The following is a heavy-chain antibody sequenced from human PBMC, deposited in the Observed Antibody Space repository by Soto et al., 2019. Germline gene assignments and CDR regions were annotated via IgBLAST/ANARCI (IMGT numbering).Heavy chain of an antibody. CDR1: GGSISSGGYS. V-gene: IGHV4-30-2*01. D-gene: IGHD4-17*01. Sequence: SETLSLTCAVSGGSISSGGYSWSWIRQPPGRGLEWIGYIYHSGSTYYNPSLKRRVTISVDRSKNQFSLKLSSVTAADTAVYYCARFHGDYLNYFDCWGQGTLVTVSS. CDR2: IYHSGST. J-gene: IGHJ4*02. CDR3: ARFHGDYLNYFDC.